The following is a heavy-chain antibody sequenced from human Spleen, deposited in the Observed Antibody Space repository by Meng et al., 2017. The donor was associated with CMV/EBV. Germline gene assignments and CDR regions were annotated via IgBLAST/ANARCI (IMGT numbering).Heavy chain of an antibody. CDR2: ISGSGGSI. CDR1: EFTFSDYY. V-gene: IGHV3-11*01. CDR3: AREIVVVPADPSDF. Sequence: GESLKISCAASEFTFSDYYMSWIRQAPGKGLEWVSYISGSGGSIYYADSVKGRFTISRDNAKNSLYLQMNSLRAEDTAVYYCAREIVVVPADPSDFWGQGTLVTVSS. J-gene: IGHJ4*02. D-gene: IGHD2-2*01.